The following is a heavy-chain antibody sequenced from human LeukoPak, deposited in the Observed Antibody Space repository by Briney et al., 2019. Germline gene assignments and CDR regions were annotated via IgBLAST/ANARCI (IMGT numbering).Heavy chain of an antibody. V-gene: IGHV3-74*01. D-gene: IGHD4-23*01. CDR2: INSDGSNT. Sequence: GGSLTLSCAASGFAVSSHWMHWVRQVPGKGLVWVSRINSDGSNTIYADSVEGRFTISRDNAKNTLYLQMNSLRAEGTAVYYCTRDLMDYDYGDKGGNYWGQGTLVTVSS. CDR1: GFAVSSHW. CDR3: TRDLMDYDYGDKGGNY. J-gene: IGHJ4*02.